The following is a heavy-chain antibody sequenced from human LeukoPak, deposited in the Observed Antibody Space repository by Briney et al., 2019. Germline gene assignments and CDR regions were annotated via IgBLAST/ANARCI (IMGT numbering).Heavy chain of an antibody. CDR3: ARHRMVRGVVTSHWFDP. D-gene: IGHD3-10*01. CDR2: IYPGDSDT. V-gene: IGHV5-51*01. CDR1: GYSFTSYW. Sequence: GESLKISRKGSGYSFTSYWIGWVRQMPGKGLEWMGIIYPGDSDTRYSPSFQGQVTISADKSISTAYLQWSSLKASDTAMYYCARHRMVRGVVTSHWFDPWGQGTLVTVSS. J-gene: IGHJ5*02.